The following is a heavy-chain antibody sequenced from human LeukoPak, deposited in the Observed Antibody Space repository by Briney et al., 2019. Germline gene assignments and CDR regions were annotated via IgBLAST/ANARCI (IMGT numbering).Heavy chain of an antibody. CDR2: VNPNSGNT. J-gene: IGHJ4*02. CDR1: GYTFTSYD. V-gene: IGHV1-8*01. Sequence: ASVKVSCKASGYTFTSYDINWVRQATGQGLEWMGWVNPNSGNTGYAQKFQGRVTMTRNTSISTAYMELSSLRSEDTAVYYCARARGEYCSSTSCYNYFDYWGQGTLVTASS. D-gene: IGHD2-2*02. CDR3: ARARGEYCSSTSCYNYFDY.